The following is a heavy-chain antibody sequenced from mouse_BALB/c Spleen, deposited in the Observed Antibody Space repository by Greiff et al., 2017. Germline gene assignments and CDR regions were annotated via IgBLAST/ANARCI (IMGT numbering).Heavy chain of an antibody. CDR3: ARILRYLYAMDY. Sequence: EVMLVESGPGLVKPSQSLSLTCTVTGYSITSDYAWNWIRQFPGNKLEWMGYISYSGSTSYNPSLKSRISITRDTSKNQFFLQLNSVTTEDTATYYCARILRYLYAMDYWGQGTSVTVSS. CDR2: ISYSGST. V-gene: IGHV3-2*02. J-gene: IGHJ4*01. CDR1: GYSITSDYA. D-gene: IGHD1-1*01.